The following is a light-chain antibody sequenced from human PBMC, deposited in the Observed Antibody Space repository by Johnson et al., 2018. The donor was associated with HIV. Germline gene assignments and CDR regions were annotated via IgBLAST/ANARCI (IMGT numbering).Light chain of an antibody. CDR1: SSNIGNNY. V-gene: IGLV1-51*02. J-gene: IGLJ1*01. CDR2: ENN. Sequence: QSVLTQPPSVSAAPGQKVTISCSGSSSNIGNNYVSWYQQFPGTAPKLLIYENNKRPSGIPERFSGSKSGTSATLGITGLQTGDEADYYCATWDTSLSAGGVFGTGTKVTVL. CDR3: ATWDTSLSAGGV.